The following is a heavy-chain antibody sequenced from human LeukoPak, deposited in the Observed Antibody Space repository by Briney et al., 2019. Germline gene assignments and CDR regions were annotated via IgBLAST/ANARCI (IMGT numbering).Heavy chain of an antibody. V-gene: IGHV1-46*01. CDR3: AREIGPRQLHLWGSAFDY. J-gene: IGHJ4*02. Sequence: ASVKVFCKASGYTFTNYYMHWVRQAPGQGLEWMGIINPSGGGTSYAQKFQGRLTMTRDTSTTTVYMELSSLRSEDTAMYYCAREIGPRQLHLWGSAFDYWGQGTLVTVSS. D-gene: IGHD5-18*01. CDR1: GYTFTNYY. CDR2: INPSGGGT.